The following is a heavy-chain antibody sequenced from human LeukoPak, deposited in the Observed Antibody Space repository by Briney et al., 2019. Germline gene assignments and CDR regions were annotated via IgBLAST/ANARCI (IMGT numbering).Heavy chain of an antibody. J-gene: IGHJ4*02. Sequence: GGSLRLSCAASGFTFSSYGMHWVRQAPGKGLEWVAFIRYDGSNKYYADSVKGRFTISRDNSKNTLYLRMNSLRAEDTAVYYCASSWWELHEARFDYWGQGTLVTVSS. CDR3: ASSWWELHEARFDY. CDR2: IRYDGSNK. D-gene: IGHD1-26*01. CDR1: GFTFSSYG. V-gene: IGHV3-30*02.